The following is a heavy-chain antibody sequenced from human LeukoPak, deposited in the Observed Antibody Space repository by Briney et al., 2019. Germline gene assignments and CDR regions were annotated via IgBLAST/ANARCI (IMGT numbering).Heavy chain of an antibody. V-gene: IGHV4-4*07. CDR1: GGSISSYY. J-gene: IGHJ6*03. CDR3: AKLDLGSSSSRYYYVDV. CDR2: IYTSGST. D-gene: IGHD6-6*01. Sequence: SETLSLTCTVSGGSISSYYWSWIRQPAGKGLEWIGRIYTSGSTNYNPSLKSRVTMSVDTSKNQFSLRLSSVTAADTAVYYCAKLDLGSSSSRYYYVDVWGKGTTVTVSS.